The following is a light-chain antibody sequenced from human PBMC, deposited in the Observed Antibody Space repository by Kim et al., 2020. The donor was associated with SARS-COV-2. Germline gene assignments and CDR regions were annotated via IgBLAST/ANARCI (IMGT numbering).Light chain of an antibody. CDR1: NSDVGGYNY. J-gene: IGLJ2*01. Sequence: GQSITISCTGSNSDVGGYNYVSWYQQHPDKAPKLLMYDVNKRPSGVSDRFSGSKSGNTASLTIYGLQAEDEADYYCSSSTTSNTLIFGGGTQLTVL. CDR3: SSSTTSNTLI. CDR2: DVN. V-gene: IGLV2-14*03.